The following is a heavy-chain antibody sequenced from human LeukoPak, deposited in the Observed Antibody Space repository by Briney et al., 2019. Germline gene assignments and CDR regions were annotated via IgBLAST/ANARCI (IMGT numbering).Heavy chain of an antibody. CDR3: ARDGPYSDSWSGPFPFDM. J-gene: IGHJ3*02. Sequence: PGGSLRLSCAASGFTFSTYFMTWVRQAPGKGLEWVSSISTMSTYTHYADSVKGRFTISRDNVKNSLYLDMNSLRAEDTAVYYCARDGPYSDSWSGPFPFDMWGQGTMVTVSS. D-gene: IGHD3-3*01. V-gene: IGHV3-21*01. CDR1: GFTFSTYF. CDR2: ISTMSTYT.